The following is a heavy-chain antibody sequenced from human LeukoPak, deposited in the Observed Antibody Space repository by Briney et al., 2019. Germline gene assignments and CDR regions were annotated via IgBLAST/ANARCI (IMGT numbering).Heavy chain of an antibody. CDR2: ISSDGSIT. Sequence: GGSLTLSCVASGFTLSGHWMRWVRQVPGKGLMGVSRISSDGSITTYADSVKGRFTISRDISRNTLYLQMNSLRADDTALYYCARSGYYNGYDYWGQGTLVTVSS. J-gene: IGHJ4*02. CDR1: GFTLSGHW. CDR3: ARSGYYNGYDY. D-gene: IGHD3-10*01. V-gene: IGHV3-74*03.